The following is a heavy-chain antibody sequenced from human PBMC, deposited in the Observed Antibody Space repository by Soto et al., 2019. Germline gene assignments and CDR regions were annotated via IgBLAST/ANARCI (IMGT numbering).Heavy chain of an antibody. V-gene: IGHV4-34*01. CDR1: GGSFTGNY. Sequence: QVQLQQWGAGLLKPSETLSLTCAVYGGSFTGNYRSWIRQPPGKGLEWIGEVNDSGSTNFNPSLKSRVTISVDTSKKQFTLKLTSVTSADTVVYHCATDSAISYFGMDVSGHGTTVTVSS. CDR2: VNDSGST. J-gene: IGHJ6*02. D-gene: IGHD1-26*01. CDR3: ATDSAISYFGMDV.